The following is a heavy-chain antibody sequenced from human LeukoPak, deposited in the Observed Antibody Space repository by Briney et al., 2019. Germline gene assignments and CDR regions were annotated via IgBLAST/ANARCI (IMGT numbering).Heavy chain of an antibody. V-gene: IGHV3-30*02. D-gene: IGHD1-14*01. Sequence: GGSLRLSCAASGFSFSGYGMHWVRQAPGKGLEWVTFIRYDGSTKSYADSVKGRFTIARDNSKNTLYLQMSSLRAEDTAVYFCAKDYNNGFDYWGQGAQVTVSS. J-gene: IGHJ4*02. CDR3: AKDYNNGFDY. CDR1: GFSFSGYG. CDR2: IRYDGSTK.